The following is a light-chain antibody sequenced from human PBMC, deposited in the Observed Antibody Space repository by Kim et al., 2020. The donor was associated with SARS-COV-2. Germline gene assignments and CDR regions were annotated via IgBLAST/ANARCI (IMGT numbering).Light chain of an antibody. V-gene: IGLV6-57*03. CDR3: QSYDSSNHWV. CDR2: EDN. CDR1: SGVMASNY. Sequence: KTATTASTRSSGVMASNYVQWYQQRPGSAPTTVIYEDNQRPSGVPDRFSGSIDSSSNSASLTISGLKTEDEADYYCQSYDSSNHWVFGGGTQLTVL. J-gene: IGLJ3*02.